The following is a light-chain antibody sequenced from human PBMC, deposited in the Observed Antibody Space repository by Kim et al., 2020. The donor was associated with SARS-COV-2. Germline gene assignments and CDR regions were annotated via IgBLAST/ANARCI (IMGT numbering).Light chain of an antibody. CDR3: HQSGGLPYT. J-gene: IGKJ2*01. CDR1: QSIDFP. V-gene: IGKV6-21*02. CDR2: YAS. Sequence: TPKEKVTNTCRGRQSIDFPLHWYQQKPDQPPELLIKYASQSISGVPSRFSGRGSGTDFTLTINGLEAEDAATYYCHQSGGLPYTFGQGTKLEI.